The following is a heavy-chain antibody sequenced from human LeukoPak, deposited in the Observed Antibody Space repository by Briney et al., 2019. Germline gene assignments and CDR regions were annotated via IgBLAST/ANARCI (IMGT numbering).Heavy chain of an antibody. D-gene: IGHD2-2*01. CDR1: GGTFSSYA. CDR3: AHTLGYCSSTSCPKLYYYYYMDV. Sequence: SVKVSCKASGGTFSSYAISWVRQAPGQGLEWMGGIIPIFGTADYAQKFQGRVTITADESTSTACMELSSLRSEDTAVYYCAHTLGYCSSTSCPKLYYYYYMDVWGKGTTVTVSS. V-gene: IGHV1-69*01. CDR2: IIPIFGTA. J-gene: IGHJ6*03.